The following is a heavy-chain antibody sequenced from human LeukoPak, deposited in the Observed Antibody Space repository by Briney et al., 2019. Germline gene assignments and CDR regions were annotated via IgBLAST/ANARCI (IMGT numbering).Heavy chain of an antibody. D-gene: IGHD3-9*01. V-gene: IGHV1-18*01. Sequence: ASVKVSCKASGYSFTDYDFSWVRQAPGQGLEWLGWVSIYNDNTNYAREFQDRITMTTDISTSTAYMELKSLTSDDSAVYFCARTGHYQFDSWGQGTLVTVSS. CDR3: ARTGHYQFDS. CDR2: VSIYNDNT. J-gene: IGHJ4*02. CDR1: GYSFTDYD.